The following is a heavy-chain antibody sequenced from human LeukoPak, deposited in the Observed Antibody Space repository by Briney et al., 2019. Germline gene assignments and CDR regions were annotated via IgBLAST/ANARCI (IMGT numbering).Heavy chain of an antibody. CDR1: GYTFTGYY. J-gene: IGHJ4*02. CDR2: VNPKNGGS. V-gene: IGHV1-2*02. Sequence: ASVKVSCKASGYTFTGYYMHWVRQAPGQGLEWVGWVNPKNGGSNCAQKFQGRVTMTSDTSISTAYMELSRLRSDNTAVYYCARDLYGGTSATFDYWGQGTLVTVSS. CDR3: ARDLYGGTSATFDY. D-gene: IGHD4-23*01.